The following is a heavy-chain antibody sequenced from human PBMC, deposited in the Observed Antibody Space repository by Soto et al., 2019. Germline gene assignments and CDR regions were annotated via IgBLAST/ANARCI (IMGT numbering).Heavy chain of an antibody. Sequence: QVQLVESGGGVVQPGRSLRLSCAASGFTFSSYAMHWVRQAPGKGLEWVAVISYDGSNKYYADSVKGRFTISRDNSKNTLYLQMNSLRAEDTAVYYCARAVGYCSGRSCYSRVFYYYYGMDVWGQGTTVTVSS. CDR3: ARAVGYCSGRSCYSRVFYYYYGMDV. CDR1: GFTFSSYA. CDR2: ISYDGSNK. J-gene: IGHJ6*02. V-gene: IGHV3-30-3*01. D-gene: IGHD2-15*01.